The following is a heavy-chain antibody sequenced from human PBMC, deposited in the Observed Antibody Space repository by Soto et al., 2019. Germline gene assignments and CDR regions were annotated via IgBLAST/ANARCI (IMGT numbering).Heavy chain of an antibody. CDR2: IYPGDSDT. D-gene: IGHD3-3*01. Sequence: PGESLKISCKGSGYSFTSYWIGWVRQMPGKGLEWMGIIYPGDSDTRYSPSFQGQVTISADKSISTAYLQWSNLKASDTAMYYCARPLNQHDSGMDVWGQGTTVTVSS. V-gene: IGHV5-51*01. CDR3: ARPLNQHDSGMDV. CDR1: GYSFTSYW. J-gene: IGHJ6*02.